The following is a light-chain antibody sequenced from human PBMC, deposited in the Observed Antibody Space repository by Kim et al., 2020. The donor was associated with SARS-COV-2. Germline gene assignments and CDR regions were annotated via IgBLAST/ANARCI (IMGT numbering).Light chain of an antibody. CDR1: SSDVGGYNY. J-gene: IGLJ1*01. V-gene: IGLV2-8*01. CDR3: SSYAGSNRV. CDR2: EVS. Sequence: QSALTQPPSASGSPGQSVTISCTGTSSDVGGYNYVSWYQQHQGKAPKLMIYEVSKRPSGVPDRFSGSKSGNTASLTVSGLQAEDEADYYCSSYAGSNRVFGTGTKVTVL.